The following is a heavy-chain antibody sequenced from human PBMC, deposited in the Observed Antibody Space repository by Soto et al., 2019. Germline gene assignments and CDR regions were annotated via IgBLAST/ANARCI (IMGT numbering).Heavy chain of an antibody. CDR1: GGTFSSYT. CDR3: ARGVAGTRYYYGMDV. D-gene: IGHD6-19*01. V-gene: IGHV1-69*02. J-gene: IGHJ6*02. CDR2: IIPILGIA. Sequence: QVQLVQSGAEVKKPGSSVKVSCKASGGTFSSYTISWVRQAPGQGLEWMGRIIPILGIANYAQKFQGRVTITADKSTSTADMELSSLRSEDTAVYYCARGVAGTRYYYGMDVWGQGTTVTVSS.